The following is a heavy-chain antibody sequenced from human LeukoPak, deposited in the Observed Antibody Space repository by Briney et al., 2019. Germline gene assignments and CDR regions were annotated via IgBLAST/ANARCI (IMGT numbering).Heavy chain of an antibody. CDR1: GGSISSGSYY. D-gene: IGHD3-3*01. Sequence: KSSETLSLTCTVSGGSISSGSYYWSWIRQPAGKGLEWIGRIYTSGSTNYNPSLKSRVTISVDTSKNQFSLKLSSVTAADTAVYYCARPAALRFLEWLFWGQGTLVTVSS. V-gene: IGHV4-61*02. CDR2: IYTSGST. CDR3: ARPAALRFLEWLF. J-gene: IGHJ4*02.